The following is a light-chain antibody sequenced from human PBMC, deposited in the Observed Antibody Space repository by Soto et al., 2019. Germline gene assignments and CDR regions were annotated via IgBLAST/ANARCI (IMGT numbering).Light chain of an antibody. J-gene: IGKJ1*01. CDR3: QHYGSPVT. V-gene: IGKV3-20*01. Sequence: EIVMTQSPATLPVSPGERVTLSCRASESVSTNLAWYQQKPGQAPRLLIYGASNRATGIPDRFSGSGSGTDFILTISRLEPEDFAVYYCQHYGSPVTFGQGTKVDIK. CDR1: ESVSTN. CDR2: GAS.